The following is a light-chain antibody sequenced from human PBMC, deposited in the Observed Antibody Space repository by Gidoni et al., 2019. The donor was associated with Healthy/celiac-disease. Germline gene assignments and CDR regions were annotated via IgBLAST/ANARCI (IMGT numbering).Light chain of an antibody. J-gene: IGKJ4*01. CDR3: QQYGSSPLT. V-gene: IGKV3-20*01. Sequence: PGTLSLSQEERATLSCRASHRVSSSYLAWYQQKPGQAPRLLIYCASSTATGIPDRFSGSGSGTAFTLTISKLEPEDFAVCYCQQYGSSPLTFGGGTKVEIK. CDR1: HRVSSSY. CDR2: CAS.